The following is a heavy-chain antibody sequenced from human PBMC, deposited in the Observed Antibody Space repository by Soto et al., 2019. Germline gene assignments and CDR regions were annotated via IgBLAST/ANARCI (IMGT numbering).Heavy chain of an antibody. V-gene: IGHV3-7*03. CDR2: IKQDGSEK. Sequence: GGSLRLSCAASGFAFSSYWMSWVRQAPGKGLEWVANIKQDGSEKYYVDSVKGRFTISRDNAKNSLYLQMNSLRAEDTAVYYCAKDAGIAARPSDYWGQGTLVTVSS. CDR1: GFAFSSYW. J-gene: IGHJ4*02. D-gene: IGHD6-6*01. CDR3: AKDAGIAARPSDY.